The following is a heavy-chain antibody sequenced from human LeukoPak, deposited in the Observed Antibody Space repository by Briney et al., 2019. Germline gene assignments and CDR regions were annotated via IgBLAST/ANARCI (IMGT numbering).Heavy chain of an antibody. CDR3: VKLAAPGAIWYFDL. D-gene: IGHD3-10*01. Sequence: GGSLRLFCSASGFTFSNYAMHWVRQAPGKGLKDVSGISSNGGSTYYADSVRDRFTISRDNSKNTLYLQMSSLRTEDTAMYYCVKLAAPGAIWYFDLWGRGTLVTVSS. CDR2: ISSNGGST. J-gene: IGHJ2*01. CDR1: GFTFSNYA. V-gene: IGHV3-64D*09.